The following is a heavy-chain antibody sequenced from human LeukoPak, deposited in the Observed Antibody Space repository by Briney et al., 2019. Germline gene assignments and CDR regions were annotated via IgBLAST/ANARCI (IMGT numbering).Heavy chain of an antibody. V-gene: IGHV4-59*12. Sequence: SETLSLTCTVSGGSISSYYWSWIRQPPGKGLEWIGFIFYSGTTNYNPSLKSRVTISVDTSKNQFSLKLSSVTAADTAVYYCARGDSGSYGYFDYWGQGTLVTVSS. J-gene: IGHJ4*02. CDR3: ARGDSGSYGYFDY. CDR1: GGSISSYY. CDR2: IFYSGTT. D-gene: IGHD1-26*01.